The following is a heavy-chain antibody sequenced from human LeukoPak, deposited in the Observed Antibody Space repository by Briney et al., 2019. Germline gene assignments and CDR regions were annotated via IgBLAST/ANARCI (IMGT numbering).Heavy chain of an antibody. CDR3: VSFYEIY. Sequence: GGSLRLSCAASGNYWMHLVRQVPGKGLVWVSHINSDGSWTSHADSVKGRFTISKDNAKNTVYLQMNSLRAEDTAVYYCVSFYEIYWGRGTLVTVSS. CDR2: INSDGSWT. CDR1: GNYW. V-gene: IGHV3-74*01. J-gene: IGHJ4*02. D-gene: IGHD2/OR15-2a*01.